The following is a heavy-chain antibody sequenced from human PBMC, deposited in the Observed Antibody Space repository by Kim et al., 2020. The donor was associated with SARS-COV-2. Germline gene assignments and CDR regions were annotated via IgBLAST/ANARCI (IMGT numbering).Heavy chain of an antibody. CDR1: GGSISDFY. D-gene: IGHD3-16*01. J-gene: IGHJ4*01. CDR3: ARGSKGGGSYLNY. CDR2: INHSGST. Sequence: SETLSLTCAVYGGSISDFYWNWIRQSPGKGLEWIGEINHSGSTNYNPSLMSRVTISVDTSKSQFSLKLNSVTAADTAVYYCARGSKGGGSYLNYWGRGTLVTVSS. V-gene: IGHV4-34*01.